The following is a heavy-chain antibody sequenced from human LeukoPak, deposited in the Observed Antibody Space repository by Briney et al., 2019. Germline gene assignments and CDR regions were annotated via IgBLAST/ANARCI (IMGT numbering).Heavy chain of an antibody. CDR1: GYTFTSSD. Sequence: SVKVSCRASGYTFTSSDINWVRQATGQGLEWMGWMHPISGNTGYAQKFQGRVTMTRSTSISTAYMELSSLRSEDTAVYYCARGSFTSDMDVWGKGTTVTISS. CDR2: MHPISGNT. CDR3: ARGSFTSDMDV. D-gene: IGHD3-16*02. V-gene: IGHV1-8*01. J-gene: IGHJ6*03.